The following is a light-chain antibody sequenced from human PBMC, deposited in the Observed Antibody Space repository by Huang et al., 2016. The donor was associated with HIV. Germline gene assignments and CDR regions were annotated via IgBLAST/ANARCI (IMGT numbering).Light chain of an antibody. CDR2: GAS. CDR1: QSISSN. J-gene: IGKJ3*01. V-gene: IGKV3-15*01. Sequence: EIVMTQSPVTLSVSPGERATLSCRASQSISSNLAWYQQKAGQAPRRLSYGASTRATGIPARCSGSGSGTEFTLTISSLQSEDFAVYYCQQYNNWPPEETFGPGTKVDIK. CDR3: QQYNNWPPEET.